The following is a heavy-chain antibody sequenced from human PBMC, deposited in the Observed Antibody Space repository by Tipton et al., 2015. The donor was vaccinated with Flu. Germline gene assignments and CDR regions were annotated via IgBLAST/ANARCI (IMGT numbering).Heavy chain of an antibody. CDR2: IKQDGSEK. J-gene: IGHJ4*02. CDR3: ARAIAAAGSF. D-gene: IGHD6-13*01. Sequence: SLRLSCAASGFTFSSYWMNWVRQAPGKGLEWVANIKQDGSEKKYVDPVKGRFTISRDNAKNSLYLQMNSLRAEDTAVYFCARAIAAAGSFWGQGTLVTVSS. CDR1: GFTFSSYW. V-gene: IGHV3-7*03.